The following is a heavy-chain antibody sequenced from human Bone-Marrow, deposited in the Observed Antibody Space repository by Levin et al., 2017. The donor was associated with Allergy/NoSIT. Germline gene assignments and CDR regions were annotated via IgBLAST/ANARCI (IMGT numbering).Heavy chain of an antibody. Sequence: GGSLRLSCAASGFTFSSYSMIWVRQAPGKGLEWVSSISSTSGYIYYADSVKGRFTISRDNSENSLYLQMNGLRAEDTAVYYCARTADGPSYYCDSGGQGTLVTVSS. J-gene: IGHJ4*02. CDR3: ARTADGPSYYCDS. CDR2: ISSTSGYI. V-gene: IGHV3-21*06. D-gene: IGHD2-21*02. CDR1: GFTFSSYS.